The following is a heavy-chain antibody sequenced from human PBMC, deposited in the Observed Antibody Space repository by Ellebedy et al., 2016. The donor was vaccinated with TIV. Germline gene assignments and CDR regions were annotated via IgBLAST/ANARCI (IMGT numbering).Heavy chain of an antibody. Sequence: GESLKISXAASGFTFSSYAMSWVRQAPGKGLEWVSAISGSGGSTYYADSVKGRFTISRDNSKNTLYLQMNSLRAEDTAVYYCASFIRFLNYWGQGTLVTVSS. CDR2: ISGSGGST. CDR3: ASFIRFLNY. V-gene: IGHV3-23*01. J-gene: IGHJ4*02. D-gene: IGHD3-3*01. CDR1: GFTFSSYA.